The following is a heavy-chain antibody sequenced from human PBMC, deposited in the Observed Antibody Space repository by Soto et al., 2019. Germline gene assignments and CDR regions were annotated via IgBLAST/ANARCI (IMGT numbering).Heavy chain of an antibody. Sequence: SETLSLTCAVSGYSISSGYYWGWIRQPPGKGLEWIGYIYYSGSTYYNPSLKSRVTISVDTSKNQFSLKLSSVTAADTAVYYCARVSGGGWFGDYYYGMDVWGQGTTVTVSS. J-gene: IGHJ6*02. D-gene: IGHD3-10*01. CDR1: GYSISSGYY. V-gene: IGHV4-38-2*01. CDR3: ARVSGGGWFGDYYYGMDV. CDR2: IYYSGST.